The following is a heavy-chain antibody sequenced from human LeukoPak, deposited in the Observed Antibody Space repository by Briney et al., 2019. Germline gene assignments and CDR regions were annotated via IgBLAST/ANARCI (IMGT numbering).Heavy chain of an antibody. D-gene: IGHD2-2*01. V-gene: IGHV4-38-2*02. CDR2: IYDSGST. J-gene: IGHJ5*02. CDR1: GYSISSGYL. CDR3: ARDPRWLTPDCTSTSCYENYFDP. Sequence: SETLSLTCVVSGYSISSGYLWAWIRQSPGKGLGWIGVIYDSGSTHYNPFFKSRVTISLETSKNQFSLKLFSVTAADAAVYYCARDPRWLTPDCTSTSCYENYFDPWGQGTLVTVSS.